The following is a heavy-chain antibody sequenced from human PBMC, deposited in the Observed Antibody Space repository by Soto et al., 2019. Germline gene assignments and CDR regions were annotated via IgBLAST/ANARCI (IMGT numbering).Heavy chain of an antibody. J-gene: IGHJ5*02. CDR1: GGSFSGYY. D-gene: IGHD3-3*01. CDR2: INHSGST. CDR3: ARYYDFWSGYSWFDP. Sequence: SETLSLTCAVDGGSFSGYYWSWIRQPPGKGLEWIGEINHSGSTNYNPSLKSRVTISVDTSKNQFSLKLSSVTAADTAVYYCARYYDFWSGYSWFDPWGQGTLVTVSS. V-gene: IGHV4-34*01.